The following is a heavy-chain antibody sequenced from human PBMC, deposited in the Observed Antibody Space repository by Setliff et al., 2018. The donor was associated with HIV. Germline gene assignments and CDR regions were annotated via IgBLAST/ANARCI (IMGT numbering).Heavy chain of an antibody. CDR2: MKYDGTEI. D-gene: IGHD3-22*01. Sequence: PGGSLRLSCAASGFSFRTYWMSWVRQAPGKGLEWVANMKYDGTEIYYVDAVKGRFTISRDNAKKSVFLHMNSLRGEDTAVYYCVRPNYYDSSGSFDYWGQGTLVTVSS. CDR3: VRPNYYDSSGSFDY. V-gene: IGHV3-7*01. CDR1: GFSFRTYW. J-gene: IGHJ4*02.